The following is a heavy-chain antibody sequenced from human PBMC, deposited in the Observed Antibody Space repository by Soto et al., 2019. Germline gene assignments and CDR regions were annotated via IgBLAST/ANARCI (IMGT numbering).Heavy chain of an antibody. J-gene: IGHJ4*02. Sequence: ASLKVSCKSSGYTFTSYGISWVRQAPGQGLEWMGWISAYNGNTNYAQKLQGRVTMTTDTSTSTAYMELRSLRSDDTAVYYCARDLRRYYDILTGYKNDYWGQGTLVTVSS. CDR3: ARDLRRYYDILTGYKNDY. CDR2: ISAYNGNT. CDR1: GYTFTSYG. D-gene: IGHD3-9*01. V-gene: IGHV1-18*01.